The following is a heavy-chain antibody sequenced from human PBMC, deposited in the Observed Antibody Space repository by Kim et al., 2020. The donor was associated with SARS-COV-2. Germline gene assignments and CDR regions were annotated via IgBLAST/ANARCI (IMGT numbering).Heavy chain of an antibody. V-gene: IGHV3-23*03. D-gene: IGHD6-13*01. J-gene: IGHJ6*02. Sequence: GGSLRLSCAASGFTFSSYAMSWVRQAPGKGLEWVSVIYSGGSSTYYADSVKGRFTISRDNSKNTLYLQMNSLRAEDTAVYYCAKDNGYIAAAGHSSYYYYGMDVWGQGTTVTVSS. CDR1: GFTFSSYA. CDR3: AKDNGYIAAAGHSSYYYYGMDV. CDR2: IYSGGSST.